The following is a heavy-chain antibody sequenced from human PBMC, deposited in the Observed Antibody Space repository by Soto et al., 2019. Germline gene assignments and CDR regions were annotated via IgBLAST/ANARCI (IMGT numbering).Heavy chain of an antibody. CDR3: ARGPRYGSGSYYYYYGMDV. Sequence: SVKVSCKASGGTFSSYAISWVREAPGQGLEWMGGIIPIFGTANYAQKFQGRVTITADESTSTAYMELSSLRSEDTAVYYCARGPRYGSGSYYYYYGMDVWGQGTTVTVS. J-gene: IGHJ6*02. V-gene: IGHV1-69*13. CDR1: GGTFSSYA. CDR2: IIPIFGTA. D-gene: IGHD3-10*01.